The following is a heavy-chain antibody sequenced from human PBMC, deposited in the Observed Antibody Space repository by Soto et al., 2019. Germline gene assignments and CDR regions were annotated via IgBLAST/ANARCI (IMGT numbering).Heavy chain of an antibody. CDR3: ARDAQYSSRWHPIDF. V-gene: IGHV1-18*01. J-gene: IGHJ4*02. Sequence: QVQLVQSGAEVKKPGASVKVYCKASGYTFTDYGISWVRQAPGQGLEWMGWIHTYNGHTNYAQKVQGRGTMPTDTSTSTAYMELRSLRPDDTAVYYCARDAQYSSRWHPIDFWGQGTLVTVSS. CDR1: GYTFTDYG. CDR2: IHTYNGHT. D-gene: IGHD6-13*01.